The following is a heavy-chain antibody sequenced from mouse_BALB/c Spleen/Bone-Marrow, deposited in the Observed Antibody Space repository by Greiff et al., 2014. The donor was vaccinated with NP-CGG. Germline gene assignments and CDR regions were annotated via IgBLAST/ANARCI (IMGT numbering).Heavy chain of an antibody. CDR3: ARNGYYGWIAY. D-gene: IGHD2-3*01. J-gene: IGHJ3*01. V-gene: IGHV4-1*02. CDR1: GFDFSRYW. Sequence: EVQLVESGGGLVQPGGSLKLSCAASGFDFSRYWVTWVRQAPGKGLEWIGEINPDSGTINYTPSLKDKFIISRNNAKNTLYLQMSKVRSEDTALYYCARNGYYGWIAYWGQGTLVTVSA. CDR2: INPDSGTI.